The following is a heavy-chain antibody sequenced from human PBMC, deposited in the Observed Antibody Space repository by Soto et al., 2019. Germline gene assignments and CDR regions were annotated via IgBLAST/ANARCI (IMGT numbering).Heavy chain of an antibody. V-gene: IGHV4-34*01. J-gene: IGHJ4*02. CDR2: INHSGST. CDR1: GGSFSGYY. CDR3: ARDTSRDGWVDY. Sequence: SETLSLTCAVYGGSFSGYYWSWIRQPPGKGLEWIGEINHSGSTNYNPSLKSRVTISVDTSKNQFSLKLSSVTAADTAVYYCARDTSRDGWVDYWGQGTLVTVSS. D-gene: IGHD6-19*01.